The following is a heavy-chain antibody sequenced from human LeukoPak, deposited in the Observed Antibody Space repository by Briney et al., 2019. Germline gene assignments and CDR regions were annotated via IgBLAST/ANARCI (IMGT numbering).Heavy chain of an antibody. D-gene: IGHD3-22*01. CDR3: ARQYYYDSSGYRED. V-gene: IGHV4-59*01. CDR2: IYYSGST. CDR1: GGSISSYY. J-gene: IGHJ4*02. Sequence: SETLSLTCTVSGGSISSYYWSWIRQPPGKGLEWIGYIYYSGSTNYNPSLKSRVTISVNTSKNQFSLKLSSVTAADTAVYYCARQYYYDSSGYREDWGQGTLVTVSS.